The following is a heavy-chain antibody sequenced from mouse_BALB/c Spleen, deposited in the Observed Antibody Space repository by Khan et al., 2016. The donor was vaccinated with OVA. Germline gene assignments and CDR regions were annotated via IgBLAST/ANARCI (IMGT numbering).Heavy chain of an antibody. Sequence: VQLKQSGPGLVAPSQSLSITCTVSGFSLTSYGVHWVRQPPGKGLEWLGVIWAGGSTNYNSALMSRLSISKDNSKSQVFLKMNSLQTDDTAKYYWARLEDKWGQGTTVTVSS. CDR1: GFSLTSYG. CDR3: ARLEDK. J-gene: IGHJ2*01. CDR2: IWAGGST. V-gene: IGHV2-9*02.